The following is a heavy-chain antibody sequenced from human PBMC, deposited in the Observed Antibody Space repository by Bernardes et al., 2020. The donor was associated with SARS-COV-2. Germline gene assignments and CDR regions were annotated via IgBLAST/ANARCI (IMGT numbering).Heavy chain of an antibody. CDR1: GYSFTSSD. CDR2: ITPSSGNT. D-gene: IGHD3-10*01. V-gene: IGHV1-8*01. CDR3: ARTSISMVRGVIAGWYDP. Sequence: ASVKVSCKASGYSFTSSDINWVRQAPGQGLEWMGWITPSSGNTGYAPKFQGRVTMTRDTSMRTAYMELSGLTSEDTAVYYCARTSISMVRGVIAGWYDPWGQGTLVTVSS. J-gene: IGHJ5*02.